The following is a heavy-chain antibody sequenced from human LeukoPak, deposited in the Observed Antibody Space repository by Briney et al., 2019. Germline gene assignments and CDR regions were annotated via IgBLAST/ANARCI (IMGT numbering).Heavy chain of an antibody. V-gene: IGHV3-11*01. CDR1: GFTFSDYY. Sequence: PGGSLRLSCAASGFTFSDYYMSWIRQAPGKGLEWVSYISSSGSTIYYADSVKGRFTISRDNAKNSLYLQMNSLRAEDTAVYYCARERYYDILTAGVFDPWGRGTLVTVSS. D-gene: IGHD3-9*01. CDR3: ARERYYDILTAGVFDP. CDR2: ISSSGSTI. J-gene: IGHJ5*02.